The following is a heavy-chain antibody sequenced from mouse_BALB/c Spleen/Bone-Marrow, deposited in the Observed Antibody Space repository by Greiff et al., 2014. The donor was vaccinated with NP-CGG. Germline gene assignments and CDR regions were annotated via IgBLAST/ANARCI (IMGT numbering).Heavy chain of an antibody. D-gene: IGHD1-2*01. V-gene: IGHV5-12-1*01. Sequence: EVQLVVSGGGLVKPGGSLKLPCAASGFAFSSYDMSWVRQTPEKGLEWVAYISSGGGSTYYPDTVKGRFTISRDNAKNTLYLQMSSLKSEDTAMYYCARHGTTATFFAYWGQGTLVTVSA. J-gene: IGHJ3*01. CDR2: ISSGGGST. CDR3: ARHGTTATFFAY. CDR1: GFAFSSYD.